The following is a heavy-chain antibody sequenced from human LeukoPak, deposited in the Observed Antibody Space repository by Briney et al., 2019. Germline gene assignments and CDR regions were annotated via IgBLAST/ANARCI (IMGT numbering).Heavy chain of an antibody. V-gene: IGHV3-11*04. CDR2: ISSSGSNI. CDR3: AGHTVRGVFPAHY. D-gene: IGHD3-10*01. Sequence: GGSLRLSCAASGFTFSDYYMSWIRQAPGKGLEWVAYISSSGSNIHYADSVKGRFTISRDNAKNSLYLQMNSLRAEDTAVYYCAGHTVRGVFPAHYWGQGTLVTVSS. J-gene: IGHJ4*02. CDR1: GFTFSDYY.